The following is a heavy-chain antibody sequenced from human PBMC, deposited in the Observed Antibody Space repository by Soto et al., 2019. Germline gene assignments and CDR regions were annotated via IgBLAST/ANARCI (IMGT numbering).Heavy chain of an antibody. Sequence: ASVKVSCKASGYTFTGYYMQWVRQAPGQGLEGMGWMNPNSGGTNYAQKFQGRVTMTRDTSISTAYMELSRLRSDDTAVYYCARGPHFMITFGGVIADRKFDYWGQGTLVTVSS. V-gene: IGHV1-2*02. CDR2: MNPNSGGT. J-gene: IGHJ4*02. CDR1: GYTFTGYY. CDR3: ARGPHFMITFGGVIADRKFDY. D-gene: IGHD3-16*02.